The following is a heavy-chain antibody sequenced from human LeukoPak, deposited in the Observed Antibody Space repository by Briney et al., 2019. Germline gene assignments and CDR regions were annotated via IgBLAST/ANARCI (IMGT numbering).Heavy chain of an antibody. CDR3: AKEPYYYDSSGYPGVDY. J-gene: IGHJ4*02. CDR2: ISGSGGST. CDR1: GFTFSSYA. V-gene: IGHV3-23*01. Sequence: GGSLRLSCAASGFTFSSYAMSWVRQAPGKGLEWVSAISGSGGSTYYAGSVKGRFTISRDNSKNTLYLQMNSLRAEDTAVYYCAKEPYYYDSSGYPGVDYWGQGTLVTVSS. D-gene: IGHD3-22*01.